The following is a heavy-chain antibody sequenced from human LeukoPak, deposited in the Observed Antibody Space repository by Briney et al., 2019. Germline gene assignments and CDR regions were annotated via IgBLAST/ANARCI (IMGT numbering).Heavy chain of an antibody. CDR3: ARAYYDFWSGYYIYFDY. J-gene: IGHJ4*02. CDR2: INHSGST. Sequence: SETLSLTCTVSGVSISSGGYYWSWIRQPPGKGLEWIGEINHSGSTNYNPSLKSRVTISVDTSKNQFSLKLSSVTAADTAVYYCARAYYDFWSGYYIYFDYWGQGTLVTVSS. V-gene: IGHV4-39*07. CDR1: GVSISSGGYY. D-gene: IGHD3-3*01.